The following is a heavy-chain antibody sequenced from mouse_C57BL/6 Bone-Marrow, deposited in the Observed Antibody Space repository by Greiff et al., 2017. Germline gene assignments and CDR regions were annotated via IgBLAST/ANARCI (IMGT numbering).Heavy chain of an antibody. V-gene: IGHV3-6*01. CDR3: ARWLLRPYYFDY. D-gene: IGHD2-3*01. CDR1: GYSITSGYY. CDR2: ISYDGSN. Sequence: EVKLQESGPGLVKPSQSLSLTCSVTGYSITSGYYWNWIRQFPGNKLEWMGYISYDGSNNYNPSLKNRISITRDTSKNQFFLKLNSVTTEDTATXYCARWLLRPYYFDYWGQGTTLTVSS. J-gene: IGHJ2*01.